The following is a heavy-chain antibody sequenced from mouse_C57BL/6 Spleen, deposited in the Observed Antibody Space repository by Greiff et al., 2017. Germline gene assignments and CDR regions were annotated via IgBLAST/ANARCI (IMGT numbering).Heavy chain of an antibody. D-gene: IGHD2-4*01. J-gene: IGHJ4*01. CDR1: GFNIKNTY. CDR2: LDPANGNT. CDR3: ARSPFDSYYYAMDY. Sequence: VQLKDSVAELVRPGASVKLSCTASGFNIKNTYMHWVKQRPEQGLEWIGRLDPANGNTKYAPKFQGKDTITADTSSNTAYLQLSSLTSEDTAIYYCARSPFDSYYYAMDYWGQGTSVTVSS. V-gene: IGHV14-3*01.